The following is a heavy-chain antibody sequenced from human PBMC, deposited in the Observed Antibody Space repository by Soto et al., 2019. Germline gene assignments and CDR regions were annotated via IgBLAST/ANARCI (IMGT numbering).Heavy chain of an antibody. CDR3: ARDGMEWLLGANDYYGMDV. Sequence: QVQLQESGPGLVKPSQTLSLTCTVSGGSISSGDYYWSWIRQPPGKGLEWIGYIYYSGSTYYNPSLRSRVTISVDTSKNQSSVKLSSVTAADTAVYYCARDGMEWLLGANDYYGMDVWGQGTTVTVSS. V-gene: IGHV4-30-4*01. CDR1: GGSISSGDYY. CDR2: IYYSGST. J-gene: IGHJ6*02. D-gene: IGHD3-3*01.